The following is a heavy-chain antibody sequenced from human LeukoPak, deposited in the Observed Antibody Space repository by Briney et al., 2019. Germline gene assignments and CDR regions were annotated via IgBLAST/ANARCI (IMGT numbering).Heavy chain of an antibody. J-gene: IGHJ6*02. D-gene: IGHD2-15*01. V-gene: IGHV1-18*01. CDR3: ARVCSGGSCSRDTFYYYGMDV. CDR1: GYTFTNYG. CDR2: ISAYNGNT. Sequence: ALVKVSCKASGYTFTNYGISWVRQAPGQGLEWMGWISAYNGNTKYAPKFQGTVTMTTDASTSTAYMELRSLRSDDTAVYYCARVCSGGSCSRDTFYYYGMDVWGQGTTVTVSS.